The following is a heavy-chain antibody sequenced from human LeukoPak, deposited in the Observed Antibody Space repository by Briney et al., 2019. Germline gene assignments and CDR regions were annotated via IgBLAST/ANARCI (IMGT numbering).Heavy chain of an antibody. CDR1: GGSISSCY. D-gene: IGHD1-26*01. Sequence: SETLSLTCTVSGGSISSCYWSWIRQPAGKGLEWIGRIYTRGSTNYNASLKSRVSMSVDTSKNQFSLKLGSVTAADTAVFYCARENSGSYREFDYWGQGTLVTDSS. V-gene: IGHV4-4*07. J-gene: IGHJ4*02. CDR2: IYTRGST. CDR3: ARENSGSYREFDY.